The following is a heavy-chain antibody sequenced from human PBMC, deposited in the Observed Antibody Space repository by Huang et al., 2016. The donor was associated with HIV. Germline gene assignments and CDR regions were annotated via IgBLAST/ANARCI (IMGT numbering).Heavy chain of an antibody. J-gene: IGHJ4*02. CDR2: INHRGAT. CDR1: GASIREHY. Sequence: QVQLQESGAGLVKPSETLSLTCTVSGASIREHYWSWVRQPPGKGLEWIGIINHRGATNFGPSLRSRFAISIDTSKNQFSMRLTSVTVADTAVYYCARLRGSPLDYWGQGVLVTVSS. D-gene: IGHD3-10*01. V-gene: IGHV4-59*11. CDR3: ARLRGSPLDY.